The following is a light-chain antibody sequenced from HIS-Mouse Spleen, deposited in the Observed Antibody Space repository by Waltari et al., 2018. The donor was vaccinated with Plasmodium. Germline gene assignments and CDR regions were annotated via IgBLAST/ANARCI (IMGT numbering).Light chain of an antibody. CDR3: QQYNNWSFT. V-gene: IGKV3-15*01. Sequence: EIVMTQSPATLSVSPGERATLSCRSSQSVSSNLAWYQQKPGQAPRLLIYGASTRATGTPARLSGSGSGTEFTLTISSLKSEDFAVYYCQQYNNWSFTFGPGTKVDIK. J-gene: IGKJ3*01. CDR1: QSVSSN. CDR2: GAS.